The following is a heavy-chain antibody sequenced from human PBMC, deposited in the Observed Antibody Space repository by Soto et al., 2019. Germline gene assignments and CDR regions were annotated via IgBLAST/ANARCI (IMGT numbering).Heavy chain of an antibody. CDR2: IYYSGST. Sequence: QVQLQESGPGLVKPSQTLSLTCTVSGGSISSGGYYWIWIRQHPGKGLEWIGYIYYSGSTYYHPSLKSRVTIAVDTSKNQFPLKLSSVTAADTAVNYCARHTGIAERSGLYGMDVWGQGTTVTVSS. D-gene: IGHD6-13*01. CDR3: ARHTGIAERSGLYGMDV. V-gene: IGHV4-31*03. J-gene: IGHJ6*02. CDR1: GGSISSGGYY.